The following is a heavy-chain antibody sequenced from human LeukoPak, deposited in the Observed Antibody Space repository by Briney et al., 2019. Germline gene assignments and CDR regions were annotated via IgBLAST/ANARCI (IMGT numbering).Heavy chain of an antibody. V-gene: IGHV4-39*07. CDR3: ASPGVGATYYFGY. J-gene: IGHJ4*02. CDR1: GGSISSSSYY. D-gene: IGHD1-26*01. Sequence: PSETLSLTCTVSGGSISSSSYYWGWIRQPPGKGLEWIGSIYYSGSTYYNPSLKSRVTISVDTSKNQFSLKLSSVTAADTAVYYCASPGVGATYYFGYWGQGTLVTVSS. CDR2: IYYSGST.